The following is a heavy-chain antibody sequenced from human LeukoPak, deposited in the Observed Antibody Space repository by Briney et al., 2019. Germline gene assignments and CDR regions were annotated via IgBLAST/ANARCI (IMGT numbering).Heavy chain of an antibody. CDR3: ARGRPQYPTRMYYYGSGSYWYFDY. V-gene: IGHV4-34*01. D-gene: IGHD3-10*01. CDR2: INHSGST. CDR1: GGSFSGYY. Sequence: TSETLSLTCAVYGGSFSGYYWSWIRQPPGKGLEWIGEINHSGSTNYNPSLKSRVTISVDTSKNQFSLKLSSVTAADTAVYYCARGRPQYPTRMYYYGSGSYWYFDYWGQGTLVTVSS. J-gene: IGHJ4*02.